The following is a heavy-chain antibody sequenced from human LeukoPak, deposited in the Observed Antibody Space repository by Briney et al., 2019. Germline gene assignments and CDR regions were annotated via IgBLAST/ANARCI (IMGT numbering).Heavy chain of an antibody. CDR2: TRNKANNYIT. D-gene: IGHD3-22*01. CDR3: VRDSGSGYYWDY. V-gene: IGHV3-72*01. J-gene: IGHJ4*02. CDR1: GFTFSDHY. Sequence: AGGSLRLSCAASGFTFSDHYMDWVRQAPGKGLEWVAGTRNKANNYITDYAASVNGRFTISRDYPNNSLHLQMNSLKIEDTAVYYCVRDSGSGYYWDYWGQGTLVTVS.